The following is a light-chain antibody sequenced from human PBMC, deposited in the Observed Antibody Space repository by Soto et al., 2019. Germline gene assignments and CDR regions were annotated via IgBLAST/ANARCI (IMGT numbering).Light chain of an antibody. CDR2: GAS. Sequence: EIVMTQSPATLSVSPGERATLSCRASQSVSSNLAWYQQKPGQAPRLLIYGASTRATGIPARFSGSGSGTEFTLTISSLQPEDFATYYCQQSYSTPRTFGQGTKV. V-gene: IGKV3-15*01. J-gene: IGKJ1*01. CDR1: QSVSSN. CDR3: QQSYSTPRT.